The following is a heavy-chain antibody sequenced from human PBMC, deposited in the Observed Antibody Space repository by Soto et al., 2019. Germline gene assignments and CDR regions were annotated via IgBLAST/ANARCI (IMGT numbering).Heavy chain of an antibody. CDR2: IYYSGST. D-gene: IGHD3-10*01. Sequence: QVQLQESGPGLVKPSETLSLTCTVSGGSISSYYWSWIRQPPGKGLEWIGYIYYSGSTNYNPSLKTRVTISVDTSKNQFSLKLSSVTAADTAVYYCAGSSITMVRGGRRALHYYMDVWGKGTTVTVSS. V-gene: IGHV4-59*01. J-gene: IGHJ6*03. CDR1: GGSISSYY. CDR3: AGSSITMVRGGRRALHYYMDV.